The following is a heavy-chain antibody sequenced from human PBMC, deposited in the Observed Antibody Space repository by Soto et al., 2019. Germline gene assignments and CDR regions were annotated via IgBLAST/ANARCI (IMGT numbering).Heavy chain of an antibody. CDR3: ARQYSGYEAGEGVDY. Sequence: SETLSLTCTVSGGSISSSSYYWGWIRQPPGKGLEWIGSIYYSGSTYYNPSLKSRVTISVDTSKNQFSLKLSSVTAADTAVYYCARQYSGYEAGEGVDYWGQGTLVTVSS. J-gene: IGHJ4*02. D-gene: IGHD5-12*01. CDR2: IYYSGST. V-gene: IGHV4-39*01. CDR1: GGSISSSSYY.